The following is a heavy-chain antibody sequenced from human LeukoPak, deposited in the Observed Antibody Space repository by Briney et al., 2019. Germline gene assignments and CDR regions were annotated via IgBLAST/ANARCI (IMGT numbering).Heavy chain of an antibody. J-gene: IGHJ4*02. D-gene: IGHD4-17*01. CDR1: GFTFSSYA. CDR3: AKDGLRGDFDY. V-gene: IGHV3-23*01. Sequence: PGGSLRLSCAASGFTFSSYAMYWVRQAPGKGLEWVSTISGSGGSTYYADSVKGRFTISRDNSKNTLYLQMNSLRAEDMAVYYCAKDGLRGDFDYWGQGTLVTVSS. CDR2: ISGSGGST.